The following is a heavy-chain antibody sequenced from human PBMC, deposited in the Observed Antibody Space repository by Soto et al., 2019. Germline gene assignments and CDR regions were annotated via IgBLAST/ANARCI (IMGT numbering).Heavy chain of an antibody. J-gene: IGHJ6*02. Sequence: QVQLVESGGGVVQPGRSLRLSCAASGFTFSSYGMHWVRQAPGKGLEWVAVIWYDGSNKYYADSVKGRFTISRDNSKNTLYLQMNSLRAEDTAVYYCASSHSSSSLPYYYYCMDVWGQWTTVTVAS. V-gene: IGHV3-33*01. CDR1: GFTFSSYG. D-gene: IGHD6-6*01. CDR3: ASSHSSSSLPYYYYCMDV. CDR2: IWYDGSNK.